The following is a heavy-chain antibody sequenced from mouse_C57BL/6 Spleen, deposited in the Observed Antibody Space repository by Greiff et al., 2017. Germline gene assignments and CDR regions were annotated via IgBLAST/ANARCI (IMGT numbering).Heavy chain of an antibody. CDR1: G. D-gene: IGHD2-14*01. CDR2: IRNLAYSL. CDR3: ARQGTSLYCDV. V-gene: IGHV5-15*01. Sequence: DVQLVESGGGLVQPGGSLKLSCAASGMAWVRQAPRKGPAWVAFIRNLAYSLYYAATVTGRFTISRENAKNTLYLDMSSLRSEDTAMYYCARQGTSLYCDVWGTVTTVTVSS. J-gene: IGHJ1*03.